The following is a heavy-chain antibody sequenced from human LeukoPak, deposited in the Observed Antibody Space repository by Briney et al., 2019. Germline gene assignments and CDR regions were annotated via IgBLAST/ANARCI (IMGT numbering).Heavy chain of an antibody. Sequence: ASVKVSCKASGYTFTGYFIHWVRQAPGQGLEGMGWTNPNSGDTNYAQKFQGRVTMTRDTSISTAYMELSSLRYDDTAVYYCASRGGSGKYDFDFWGRGTLVTVSS. J-gene: IGHJ4*02. CDR2: TNPNSGDT. V-gene: IGHV1-2*02. CDR3: ASRGGSGKYDFDF. D-gene: IGHD3-10*01. CDR1: GYTFTGYF.